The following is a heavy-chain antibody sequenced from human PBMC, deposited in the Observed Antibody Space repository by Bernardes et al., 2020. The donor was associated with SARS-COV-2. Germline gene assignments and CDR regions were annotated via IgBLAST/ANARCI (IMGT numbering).Heavy chain of an antibody. Sequence: ASAKVSCKVSGYTLTELSMRWVRQAPGKGLEWMGGFDPEDGETIYAQKFQGRVTMTEDTSTDTAYMELSSLRSEDTAVYYCATGPVVPAATDWFDPWGQGTLVTVSS. J-gene: IGHJ5*02. CDR3: ATGPVVPAATDWFDP. D-gene: IGHD2-2*01. CDR1: GYTLTELS. V-gene: IGHV1-24*01. CDR2: FDPEDGET.